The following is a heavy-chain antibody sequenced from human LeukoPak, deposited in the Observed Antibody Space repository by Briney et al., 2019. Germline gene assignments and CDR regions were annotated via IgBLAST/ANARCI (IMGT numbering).Heavy chain of an antibody. CDR1: GFTFGNFW. CDR2: IKQDGSEK. J-gene: IGHJ6*02. V-gene: IGHV3-7*03. D-gene: IGHD6-6*01. CDR3: ARDRGSSSWGYYYGMDV. Sequence: GGSLRLSCAASGFTFGNFWMSWVRQAPGKGLEWVANIKQDGSEKYYVDSVKGRFTISRDNAKNSLSLQMNSLGAEDTAVYYCARDRGSSSWGYYYGMDVWGQGTTVTVSS.